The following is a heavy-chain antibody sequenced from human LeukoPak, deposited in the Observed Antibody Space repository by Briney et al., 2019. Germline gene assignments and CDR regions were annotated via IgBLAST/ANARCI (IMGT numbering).Heavy chain of an antibody. J-gene: IGHJ5*02. D-gene: IGHD6-13*01. CDR2: INPSGGST. CDR3: AREGMSEQQLVPANWFDP. V-gene: IGHV1-46*01. Sequence: ASVKVSCKASGYTFTSYYMHWVRQAPGQGLEWMGIINPSGGSTSYAQKFQGGVTMTRDTSTSTVYMELSSLRSEDTAVYYCAREGMSEQQLVPANWFDPWGQGTLVTVSS. CDR1: GYTFTSYY.